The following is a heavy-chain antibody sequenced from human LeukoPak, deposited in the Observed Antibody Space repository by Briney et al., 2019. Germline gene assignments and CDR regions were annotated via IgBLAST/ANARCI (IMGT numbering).Heavy chain of an antibody. D-gene: IGHD6-6*01. J-gene: IGHJ5*02. Sequence: GGSLRLSCAASGFTFSTFAMIWVRQPPGKGLEWVSSIFPSGGEIHYADSVRGRFTISRDNSKSTLSLQMNSLRAEDTAIYYCAKDDPLAARSSWGQGTLVTVSS. CDR1: GFTFSTFA. V-gene: IGHV3-23*01. CDR3: AKDDPLAARSS. CDR2: IFPSGGEI.